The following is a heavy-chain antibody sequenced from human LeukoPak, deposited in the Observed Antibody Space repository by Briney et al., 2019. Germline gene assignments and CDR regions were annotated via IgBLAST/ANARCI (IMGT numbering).Heavy chain of an antibody. CDR2: ISGSGGST. CDR1: GFTFSSYA. Sequence: GGSLRLSCAASGFTFSSYAMSWVRQAPGEGLEWVSAISGSGGSTYYADSVKGRFTISRDNSKNTLYLQMNSLRAEDTAVYYCAKTEKYSSGWYLRTSFDYWGQGTLVTVSS. CDR3: AKTEKYSSGWYLRTSFDY. J-gene: IGHJ4*02. D-gene: IGHD6-19*01. V-gene: IGHV3-23*01.